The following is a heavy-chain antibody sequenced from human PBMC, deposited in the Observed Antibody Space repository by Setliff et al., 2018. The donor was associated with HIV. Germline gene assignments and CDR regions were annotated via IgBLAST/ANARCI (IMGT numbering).Heavy chain of an antibody. J-gene: IGHJ6*03. V-gene: IGHV4-31*03. Sequence: SETLSLTCTVSSGSISSGTYYWSWIRQYPGKGLEWIGYIDYSGSAFYNPSLKSRITISRDTSKNQFSLKMNSVTAADTAVYYCARDKGYYYMDVWGKGITVTVSS. CDR1: SGSISSGTYY. CDR2: IDYSGSA. CDR3: ARDKGYYYMDV.